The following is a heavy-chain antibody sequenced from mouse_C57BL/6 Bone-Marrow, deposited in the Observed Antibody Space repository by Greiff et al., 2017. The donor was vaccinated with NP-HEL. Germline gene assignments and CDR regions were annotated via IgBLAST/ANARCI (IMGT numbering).Heavy chain of an antibody. CDR1: GYTFTSYG. CDR2: IYPRSGNT. J-gene: IGHJ3*01. V-gene: IGHV1-81*01. D-gene: IGHD4-1*01. Sequence: QVHVKQSGAELARPGASVKLSCKASGYTFTSYGISWVKQRTGQGLEWIGEIYPRSGNTYYNEKFKGKATLTADKSSSTAYMELRSLTSEDAAVYFCARTLGRAYWGQGTLVTVSA. CDR3: ARTLGRAY.